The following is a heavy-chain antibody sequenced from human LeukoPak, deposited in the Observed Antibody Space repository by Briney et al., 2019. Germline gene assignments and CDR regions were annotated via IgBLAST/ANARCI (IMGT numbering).Heavy chain of an antibody. J-gene: IGHJ4*02. Sequence: SGPTLVNPTQTLXLTCTFSGFSLSTSGMCVSWIRQPPGKALEWLALIDWDDDKYYSTSLKTRLTISKDTSKNQVVLTMTNMDPVDTATYYCARIRRYYDSSGYYYKLFDYWGQGTLVTVSS. V-gene: IGHV2-70*01. CDR3: ARIRRYYDSSGYYYKLFDY. CDR1: GFSLSTSGMC. CDR2: IDWDDDK. D-gene: IGHD3-22*01.